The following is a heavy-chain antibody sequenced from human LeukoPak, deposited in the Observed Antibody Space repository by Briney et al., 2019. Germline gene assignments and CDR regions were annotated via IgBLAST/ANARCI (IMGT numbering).Heavy chain of an antibody. D-gene: IGHD3-10*01. Sequence: GASVKVSCKASGYTFTGYYMHRVRQAPGQGLEWMGWINPNSGGTNYAQKFQGRVTMTRDTSISTAYMELSRLRSDDTAVYYCARDKYDYVSGSLNYFDYWGQGTLVTVSS. CDR1: GYTFTGYY. V-gene: IGHV1-2*02. J-gene: IGHJ4*02. CDR2: INPNSGGT. CDR3: ARDKYDYVSGSLNYFDY.